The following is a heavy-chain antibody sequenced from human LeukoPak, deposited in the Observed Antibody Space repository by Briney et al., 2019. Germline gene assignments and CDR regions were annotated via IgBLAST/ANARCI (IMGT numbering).Heavy chain of an antibody. D-gene: IGHD1-26*01. CDR3: ARGGINGY. CDR1: GFTFSSYS. Sequence: GSLRLSCAASGFTFSSYSMNWVRQPPGKGLEWIGEINLRGSTTYNPSLKSRVTISLDESKNQFSLKLSSVTAADTAVYYCARGGINGYWGQGTLVTVSS. V-gene: IGHV4-34*01. CDR2: INLRGST. J-gene: IGHJ4*02.